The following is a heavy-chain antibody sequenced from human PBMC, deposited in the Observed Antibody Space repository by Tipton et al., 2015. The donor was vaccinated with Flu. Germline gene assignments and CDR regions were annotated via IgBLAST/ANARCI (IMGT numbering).Heavy chain of an antibody. CDR2: ISYDGSSK. CDR3: ARDVAVAGEAEVDY. D-gene: IGHD6-19*01. CDR1: GFTFSSYA. V-gene: IGHV3-30*04. Sequence: QLVQSGGGVVQPGRSLRLSCAASGFTFSSYAMHWVRQAPGKGLEWVAVISYDGSSKYYADSVKGRFTISRDNSKNTLYLQMNSLRAEDTAVYYCARDVAVAGEAEVDYWGQGTLVTVSS. J-gene: IGHJ4*02.